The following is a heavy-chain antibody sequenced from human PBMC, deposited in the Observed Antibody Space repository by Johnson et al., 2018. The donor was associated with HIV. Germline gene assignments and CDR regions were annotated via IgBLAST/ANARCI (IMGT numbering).Heavy chain of an antibody. CDR1: GFTFSSYA. V-gene: IGHV3-64*01. CDR2: ISSNGGST. J-gene: IGHJ3*02. CDR3: ARDRSVLQFLEGPAAFDI. D-gene: IGHD3-3*01. Sequence: VQLVESGGGLVQPGGSLRLSCAASGFTFSSYAMHWVRQAPGKGLEYVSAISSNGGSTYYANSVKGRFTISRDNSKNTLYLQMGSLRAEDMAVYYCARDRSVLQFLEGPAAFDIWGQGTMVTVSS.